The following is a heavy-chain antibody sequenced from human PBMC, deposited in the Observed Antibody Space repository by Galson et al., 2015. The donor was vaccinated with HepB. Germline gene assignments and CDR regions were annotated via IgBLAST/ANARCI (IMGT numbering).Heavy chain of an antibody. CDR1: GGSVSRRGYF. CDR2: ITDSGNT. D-gene: IGHD3-10*01. Sequence: LSLTCTVSGGSVSRRGYFWSWVRQCPGMGLEWVGYITDSGNTYYDPSLKSRITISLDKTENQLSLNLSSVSAADTAVYYCARIDATMIRGVGSSFDIWGQGTMVIVSS. J-gene: IGHJ3*02. CDR3: ARIDATMIRGVGSSFDI. V-gene: IGHV4-31*03.